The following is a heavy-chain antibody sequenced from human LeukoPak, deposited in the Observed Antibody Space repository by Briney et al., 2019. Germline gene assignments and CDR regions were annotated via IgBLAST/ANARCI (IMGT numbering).Heavy chain of an antibody. D-gene: IGHD3-3*01. Sequence: SETLSLTCTVSGGSISSYYWSWIRQPPGKGLEWIGYIYYSGSTNYNPSLKSRVTISVDASKNQFSLKLSSVTAADTAVYYCARLNDFWSDYCGIDYWGQGTLVTVSS. J-gene: IGHJ4*02. CDR2: IYYSGST. CDR3: ARLNDFWSDYCGIDY. CDR1: GGSISSYY. V-gene: IGHV4-59*08.